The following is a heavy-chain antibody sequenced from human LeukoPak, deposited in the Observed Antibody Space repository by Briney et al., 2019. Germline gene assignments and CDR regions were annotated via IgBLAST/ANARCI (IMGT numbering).Heavy chain of an antibody. V-gene: IGHV3-66*01. CDR3: AREGTVITPYWYFDL. Sequence: GGSLRLSCAASGFTVSSNYMSWVRQAPGKGLEWVSVIYSGGNTNYADSVKGRFTFSRDISKNTLYLQMNSLRAEDTAVYYCAREGTVITPYWYFDLWGRGTLVTVSS. D-gene: IGHD4-23*01. J-gene: IGHJ2*01. CDR2: IYSGGNT. CDR1: GFTVSSNY.